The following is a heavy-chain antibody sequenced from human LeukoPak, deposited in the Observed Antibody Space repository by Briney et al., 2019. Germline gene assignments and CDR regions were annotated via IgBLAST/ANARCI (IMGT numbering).Heavy chain of an antibody. J-gene: IGHJ4*02. V-gene: IGHV3-21*01. CDR1: GFTFSSYS. CDR3: ARDSQSGIVVVPAADLDY. D-gene: IGHD2-2*01. CDR2: ISSSGSYI. Sequence: GGSLRLSCAASGFTFSSYSMNWVRQAPGKGLEWVSSISSSGSYIYYADSVKGRFTISRDNAKNSLYLQMNSLRDEDTAVYYCARDSQSGIVVVPAADLDYWGQGTLVTVSS.